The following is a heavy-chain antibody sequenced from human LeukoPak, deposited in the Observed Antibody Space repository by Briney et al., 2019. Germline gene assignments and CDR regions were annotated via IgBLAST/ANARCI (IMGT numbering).Heavy chain of an antibody. D-gene: IGHD5-12*01. CDR1: GFTFSSYW. Sequence: GGSLRLSCAASGFTFSSYWMSWVRQAPGKGLEWVANIKQDGSEKYYVDSVKGRFTISRDNAKNSLYLQMNSLRAEDTAVYYCARDDIVATITYDYWGQGTLVTVSS. J-gene: IGHJ4*02. CDR3: ARDDIVATITYDY. CDR2: IKQDGSEK. V-gene: IGHV3-7*01.